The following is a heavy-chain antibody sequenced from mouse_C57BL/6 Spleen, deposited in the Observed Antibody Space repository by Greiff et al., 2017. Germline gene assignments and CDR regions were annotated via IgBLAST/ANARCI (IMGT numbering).Heavy chain of an antibody. CDR1: GFTFSDYY. V-gene: IGHV5-12*01. J-gene: IGHJ3*01. D-gene: IGHD1-1*01. Sequence: EVQRVESGGGLVQPGGSLKLSCAASGFTFSDYYMYWVRQTPEKRLEWVAYISNGGGSTYYPDTVKGRFTISRDNAKNTLYLQMSHLKSEDTAMYYSAREGYCGLRAFAYWGQGTLVTVSA. CDR2: ISNGGGST. CDR3: AREGYCGLRAFAY.